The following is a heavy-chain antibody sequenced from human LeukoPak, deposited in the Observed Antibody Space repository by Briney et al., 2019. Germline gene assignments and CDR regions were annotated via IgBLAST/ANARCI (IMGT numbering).Heavy chain of an antibody. V-gene: IGHV4-39*02. CDR1: GGSISSSSYY. CDR3: ARDFRGWYSGSYYGYYFDY. J-gene: IGHJ4*02. Sequence: SETLSLTCTVSGGSISSSSYYWGWIRQPPGKGLEWIGSIYYSGSTYYNPSLKSRVTISVDTSKNQFSLKLSSVTAADTAVYYCARDFRGWYSGSYYGYYFDYWGQGTLVTVSS. D-gene: IGHD1-26*01. CDR2: IYYSGST.